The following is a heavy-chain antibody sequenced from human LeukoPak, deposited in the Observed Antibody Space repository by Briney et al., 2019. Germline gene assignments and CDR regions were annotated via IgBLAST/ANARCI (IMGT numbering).Heavy chain of an antibody. D-gene: IGHD2-15*01. CDR1: GGSISSYY. CDR3: ARETGYCSGGSCFNAFDI. V-gene: IGHV4-59*01. Sequence: SETLSLTCTVSGGSISSYYWSWIRQPPGKGLEWIGYIYYSGSTNYNPSLKSRVTISVDTSKNQFSLKLSSVTAADTAVYYCARETGYCSGGSCFNAFDIWGQGTMVTVSS. CDR2: IYYSGST. J-gene: IGHJ3*02.